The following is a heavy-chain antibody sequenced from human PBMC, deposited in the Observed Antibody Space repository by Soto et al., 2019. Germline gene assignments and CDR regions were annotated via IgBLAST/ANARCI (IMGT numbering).Heavy chain of an antibody. CDR3: ARDGLLFSGPYRPSRFDY. CDR2: IKHDTSEA. CDR1: GFKFSDYW. J-gene: IGHJ4*02. V-gene: IGHV3-7*03. Sequence: DVQLVESGGGWVQPGRSLRLSCAASGFKFSDYWMSWVRQAPGKGLEWVGNIKHDTSEAHYADSVKGRFTITRDNIKNFLFLQMRDLRADVTASYYCARDGLLFSGPYRPSRFDYGGLGALVTVSS. D-gene: IGHD3-16*02.